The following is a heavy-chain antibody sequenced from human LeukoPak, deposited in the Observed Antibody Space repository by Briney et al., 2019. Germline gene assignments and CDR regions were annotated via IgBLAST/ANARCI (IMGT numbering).Heavy chain of an antibody. CDR3: ARGAGRERQQLRY. D-gene: IGHD6-13*01. Sequence: ASVKVSCKASGYTFTSSYVINWVRPAPGQGLEWMGWMNPYSGITGYPQKFQGRVTMTRNTSISTAYMELSSLRSEDTAVYYCARGAGRERQQLRYWGQGTLVTVSS. V-gene: IGHV1-8*01. CDR2: MNPYSGIT. J-gene: IGHJ4*02. CDR1: GYTFTSSYV.